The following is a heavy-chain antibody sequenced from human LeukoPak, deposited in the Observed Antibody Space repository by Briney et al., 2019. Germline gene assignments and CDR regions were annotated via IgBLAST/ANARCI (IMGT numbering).Heavy chain of an antibody. V-gene: IGHV3-74*01. CDR2: IDNDGSSP. D-gene: IGHD3-16*01. CDR1: GFTFRSHW. J-gene: IGHJ4*02. Sequence: PGGSLRLSCAASGFTFRSHWMHWPRQAPGMGLLWVSRIDNDGSSPVYADSVQGRFIIFRDNADNTLYLQMNSLRAEDTGVYYCARGLRGPDYWGQGTLVPVPS. CDR3: ARGLRGPDY.